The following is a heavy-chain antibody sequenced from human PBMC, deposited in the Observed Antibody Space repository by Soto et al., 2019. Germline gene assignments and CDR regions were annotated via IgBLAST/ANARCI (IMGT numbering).Heavy chain of an antibody. CDR3: ARLVVAGTTYFFDT. J-gene: IGHJ5*02. Sequence: QITLKESGPTLVKPTQTLTLTCTFSGFSLSSSGVGVGWIRQPPGKALEWPTFIYWDDDKRYSPSLKSRLTSTKATSKCQAVLTPTLMSPVATANYYLARLVVAGTTYFFDTWGQRTLITVSS. V-gene: IGHV2-5*02. CDR2: IYWDDDK. CDR1: GFSLSSSGVG. D-gene: IGHD1-7*01.